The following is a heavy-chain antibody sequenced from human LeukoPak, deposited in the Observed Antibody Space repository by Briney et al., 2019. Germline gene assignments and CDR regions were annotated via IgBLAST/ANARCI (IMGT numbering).Heavy chain of an antibody. Sequence: GRSLRLSCAASGFTFDDYAMHWVRQAPGKGLEWVSGISWNSGSIGYADSVKGRFTISRDNSKNTLYLQMGSLRAEDMAVYYCARSPLMTTGAFDIWGQGTMVTVSS. D-gene: IGHD4-11*01. J-gene: IGHJ3*02. V-gene: IGHV3-9*03. CDR1: GFTFDDYA. CDR3: ARSPLMTTGAFDI. CDR2: ISWNSGSI.